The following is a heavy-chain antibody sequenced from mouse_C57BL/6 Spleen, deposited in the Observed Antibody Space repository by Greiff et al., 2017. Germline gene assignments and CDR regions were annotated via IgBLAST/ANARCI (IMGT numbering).Heavy chain of an antibody. D-gene: IGHD2-4*01. CDR3: ARGDYDGYFDY. CDR1: GYSFTSYY. J-gene: IGHJ2*01. V-gene: IGHV1-66*01. Sequence: VQVVESGPELVKPGASVKISCKASGYSFTSYYIHWVKQRPGQGLGWIGWIYPGSGNTKYNEKFKGKATLTADTSSSTAYMQLSSLTSEDSAVYYCARGDYDGYFDYWGQGTTLTVSS. CDR2: IYPGSGNT.